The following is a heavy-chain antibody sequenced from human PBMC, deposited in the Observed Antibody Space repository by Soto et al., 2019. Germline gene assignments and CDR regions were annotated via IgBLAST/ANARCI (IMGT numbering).Heavy chain of an antibody. CDR3: ARDLTPYYDILTGYQNYGMDV. Sequence: SETLSLTCTFSGGSISSYYWSWIRQPPGKGPEWIGYVHHSGGTNYNPSLKSRVTMSLDTSKNQFSLKLSSVTAADTAVYYCARDLTPYYDILTGYQNYGMDVWGQGTTVTVSS. CDR2: VHHSGGT. D-gene: IGHD3-9*01. V-gene: IGHV4-59*01. J-gene: IGHJ6*02. CDR1: GGSISSYY.